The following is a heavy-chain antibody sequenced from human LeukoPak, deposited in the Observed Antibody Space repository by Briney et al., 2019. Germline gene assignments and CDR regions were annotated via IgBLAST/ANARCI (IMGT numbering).Heavy chain of an antibody. Sequence: GGSLRLSCAASGFTFSNAWMSWVRQAPGKGLEWVGRIKSKTDGGTTDYAAPVKGRFTISRDDSKNTLYLRMNSLKTEDTAVYYCTTDLWVHRVMDVWAQGTTVTVSS. CDR2: IKSKTDGGTT. J-gene: IGHJ6*02. D-gene: IGHD1-1*01. CDR3: TTDLWVHRVMDV. V-gene: IGHV3-15*01. CDR1: GFTFSNAW.